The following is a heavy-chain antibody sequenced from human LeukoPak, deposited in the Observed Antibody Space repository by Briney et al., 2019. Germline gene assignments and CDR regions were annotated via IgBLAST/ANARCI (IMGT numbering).Heavy chain of an antibody. V-gene: IGHV1-2*04. D-gene: IGHD6-19*01. J-gene: IGHJ4*02. Sequence: ASVKVSCKASGYTFTGYYMHWVRQAPGQGLEWMEWINPNSGGTNYAQKFQGWVTMTRDTSISTAYMELSRLRSDDTAVYYCASSSIIAVAGSGDSFDYWGQGTLVTVSS. CDR1: GYTFTGYY. CDR3: ASSSIIAVAGSGDSFDY. CDR2: INPNSGGT.